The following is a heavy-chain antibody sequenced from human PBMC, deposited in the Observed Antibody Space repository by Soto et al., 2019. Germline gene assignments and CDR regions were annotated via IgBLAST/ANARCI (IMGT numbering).Heavy chain of an antibody. J-gene: IGHJ5*02. CDR3: ARRYCSGGGCCHWSDP. Sequence: QVQLVQSGAEVQKPGASVKVSCKASGYTFTSYDINWVRQATGQGLEWMGWMNPNSGNTGYAQKFQGRVSMTRNTSISTAYMELSSLRSEDTAVYYCARRYCSGGGCCHWSDPWGQGTLVTVSS. D-gene: IGHD2-15*01. CDR1: GYTFTSYD. V-gene: IGHV1-8*01. CDR2: MNPNSGNT.